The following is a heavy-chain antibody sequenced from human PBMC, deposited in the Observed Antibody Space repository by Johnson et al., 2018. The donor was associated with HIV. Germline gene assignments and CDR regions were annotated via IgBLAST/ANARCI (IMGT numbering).Heavy chain of an antibody. CDR1: GFSFSDYY. V-gene: IGHV3-66*02. CDR3: AKDLVVTAPGAFDI. D-gene: IGHD2-21*02. Sequence: VQLVESGGGLVKPGGSLRLSCAASGFSFSDYYMSWIRQAPGKGLEWVSVIYSGDTTFYADSVKGRLTVSRDNSKNTLYLQMNSLRAEDTAVYYCAKDLVVTAPGAFDIWGQGTMVTVSS. J-gene: IGHJ3*02. CDR2: IYSGDTT.